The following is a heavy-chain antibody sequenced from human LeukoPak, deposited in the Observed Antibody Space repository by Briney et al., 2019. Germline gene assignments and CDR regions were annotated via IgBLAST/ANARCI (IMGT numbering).Heavy chain of an antibody. CDR2: ISYDGSNK. J-gene: IGHJ4*02. D-gene: IGHD1-26*01. CDR1: GFTFSSYG. CDR3: AKGEGADY. V-gene: IGHV3-30*18. Sequence: GGSLRLSCAASGFTFSSYGMHWVRQAPGKGLEWVAVISYDGSNKYYADSVKGRFTISRDNSKNTLYLQMNSLRAEDTAAYYCAKGEGADYWGQGTLVTVSS.